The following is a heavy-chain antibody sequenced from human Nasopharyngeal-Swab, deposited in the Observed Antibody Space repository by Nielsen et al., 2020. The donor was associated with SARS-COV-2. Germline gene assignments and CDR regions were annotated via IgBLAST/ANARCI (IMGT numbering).Heavy chain of an antibody. Sequence: GGSLRLSCAASGFTFDDYAMHWVRQAPGKGLEWVSGISWNSGSIGYADSVKGRFTISRDNAKNSLYLQMNSLRAEDTALYYCAKGGHGYSYGLVDYWGQGTLDTVSS. CDR1: GFTFDDYA. J-gene: IGHJ4*02. CDR3: AKGGHGYSYGLVDY. V-gene: IGHV3-9*01. CDR2: ISWNSGSI. D-gene: IGHD5-18*01.